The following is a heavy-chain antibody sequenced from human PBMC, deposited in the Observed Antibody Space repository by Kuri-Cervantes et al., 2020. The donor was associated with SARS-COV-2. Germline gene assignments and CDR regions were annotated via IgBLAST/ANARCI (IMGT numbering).Heavy chain of an antibody. CDR2: ISSSGSTI. CDR1: GFTFSDYY. V-gene: IGHV3-11*01. CDR3: ARDLLIYYDSSGYGY. Sequence: GGSLRLSCAASGFTFSDYYMSWIRQAPGKGLEWVSYISSSGSTIYYAGSVKGRFTISRDNAKNSLYLQMNSLRAEDTAVYYCARDLLIYYDSSGYGYWGQGTLVTVSS. J-gene: IGHJ4*02. D-gene: IGHD3-22*01.